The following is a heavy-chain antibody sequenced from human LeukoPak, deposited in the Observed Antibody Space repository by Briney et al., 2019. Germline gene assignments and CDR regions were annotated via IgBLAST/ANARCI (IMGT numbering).Heavy chain of an antibody. CDR3: ARSDTMIVEWGIMNY. Sequence: SVKVSCKASGGTFSSYAISWVRQAPGQGLEWMGGIIPIFGTANYAQKFQGRVTITADESTSTAYMELSSLRSEDTAAYYCARSDTMIVEWGIMNYWGQGTLVTVSS. D-gene: IGHD3-22*01. CDR2: IIPIFGTA. J-gene: IGHJ4*02. V-gene: IGHV1-69*01. CDR1: GGTFSSYA.